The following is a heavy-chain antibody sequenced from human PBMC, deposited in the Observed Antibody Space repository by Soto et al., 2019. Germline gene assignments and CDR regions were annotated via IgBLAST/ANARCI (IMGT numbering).Heavy chain of an antibody. CDR3: ATVWLRAFDY. J-gene: IGHJ4*02. Sequence: ASVKVSCKASGYTFTSYYMHWVRQAPGQGLEWMGIINPKDGSTSYAQKFQGRVTMTEDTSTDTAYMELSSLRSEDTAVYYCATVWLRAFDYWGQGTLVTVSS. V-gene: IGHV1-46*01. D-gene: IGHD5-12*01. CDR1: GYTFTSYY. CDR2: INPKDGST.